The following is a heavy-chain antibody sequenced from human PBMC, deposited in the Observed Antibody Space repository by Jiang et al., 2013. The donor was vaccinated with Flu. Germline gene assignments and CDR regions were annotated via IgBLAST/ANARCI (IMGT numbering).Heavy chain of an antibody. CDR1: GFTFSDHY. J-gene: IGHJ4*02. Sequence: VQLLESGGGLVQPGGSLRLSCAASGFTFSDHYMDWVRQAPGKGLEWVGRTRNKANSYTTEYAASVKGRFTISRDDSKNSLYLQMNSLKTEDTAVYYCARGDSSGYYYNFDYWGQGTLVTVSS. CDR3: ARGDSSGYYYNFDY. V-gene: IGHV3-72*01. D-gene: IGHD3-22*01. CDR2: TRNKANSYTT.